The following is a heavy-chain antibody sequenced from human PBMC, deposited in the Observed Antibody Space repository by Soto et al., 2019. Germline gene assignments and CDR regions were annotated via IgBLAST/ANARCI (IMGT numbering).Heavy chain of an antibody. J-gene: IGHJ4*02. CDR1: GGSFSGYY. Sequence: QVQLQQWGAGLLKPSETLSLTCAVYGGSFSGYYWSWIRQPPGKGLEWIGEINHSGSTNYNPSLKSRXXIXVXXSKNQFSVKLSSVTAADTAVYYCARYYDLLTGFDYWGQGTLVTVSS. CDR3: ARYYDLLTGFDY. CDR2: INHSGST. V-gene: IGHV4-34*01. D-gene: IGHD3-9*01.